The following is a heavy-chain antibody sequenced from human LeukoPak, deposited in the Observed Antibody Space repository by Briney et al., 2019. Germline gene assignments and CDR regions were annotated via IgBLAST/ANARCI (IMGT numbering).Heavy chain of an antibody. Sequence: PGGSLRLSCAASGFTFSSYAMSWVRQAPGKGLEWVSVIYSGGSTYYADSVKGRFTISRDNSKNTLYLQMNNVRAEDTANYYCARVWFGYFFQWGQGALVTVSS. J-gene: IGHJ4*02. CDR1: GFTFSSYA. D-gene: IGHD3-10*01. CDR2: IYSGGST. CDR3: ARVWFGYFFQ. V-gene: IGHV3-53*01.